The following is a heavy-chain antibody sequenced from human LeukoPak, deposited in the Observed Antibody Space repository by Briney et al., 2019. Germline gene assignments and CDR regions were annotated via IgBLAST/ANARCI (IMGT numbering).Heavy chain of an antibody. V-gene: IGHV3-23*01. CDR1: GFTFGSFA. CDR3: AKDMVVRGVTDY. CDR2: ISGSGGTT. Sequence: GGSLRLSCAASGFTFGSFAMSWVRQAPGKGLEWVSFISGSGGTTYYADSVKGRFTISRDSSKNTLYLQMNSLRAEDTAVYYCAKDMVVRGVTDYWGQGTLVTVSS. D-gene: IGHD3-10*01. J-gene: IGHJ4*02.